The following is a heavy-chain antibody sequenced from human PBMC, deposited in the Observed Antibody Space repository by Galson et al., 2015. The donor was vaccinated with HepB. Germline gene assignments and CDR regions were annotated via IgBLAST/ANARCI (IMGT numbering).Heavy chain of an antibody. CDR3: ARARTHIVATSAYYYGMDV. CDR1: GFTFGSYA. J-gene: IGHJ6*02. D-gene: IGHD5-12*01. V-gene: IGHV3-30*04. Sequence: SLRLSCAASGFTFGSYAMHWVRQAPGKGLEWVAVISYDGSNKYYADSVKGRFTISRDSSKNTLYLQMNSLRVEDTAIYYCARARTHIVATSAYYYGMDVWGQGTTVTVSS. CDR2: ISYDGSNK.